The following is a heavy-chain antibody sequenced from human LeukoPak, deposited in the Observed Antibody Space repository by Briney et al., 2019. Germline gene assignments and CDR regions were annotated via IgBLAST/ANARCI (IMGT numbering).Heavy chain of an antibody. CDR1: GGSFNDYY. J-gene: IGHJ5*02. CDR3: ARRYGSGSYYNWFDP. CDR2: INHSGST. D-gene: IGHD3-10*01. V-gene: IGHV4-34*01. Sequence: SETLSLTCAVYGGSFNDYYWSWIRQPPWKGLEWIGQINHSGSTNYNPSLKSRVTISVDTSKSQFSLKVNSVTAAETAVYYCARRYGSGSYYNWFDPWGQGTLVTVSS.